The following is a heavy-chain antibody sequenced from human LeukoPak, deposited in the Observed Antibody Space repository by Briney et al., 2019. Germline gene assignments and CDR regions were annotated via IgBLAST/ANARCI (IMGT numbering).Heavy chain of an antibody. CDR2: ISYDGSNK. CDR3: AKDSDLNDRGLDY. J-gene: IGHJ4*02. D-gene: IGHD3-9*01. CDR1: GFTFSSYG. V-gene: IGHV3-30*18. Sequence: GRFLRLSCAASGFTFSSYGMHWVRQAPGKGLEWVAVISYDGSNKYYADSVKGRFTIPRDNSKNTLYLQMNSLRAEDTAVYYCAKDSDLNDRGLDYWGQGTLVTVSS.